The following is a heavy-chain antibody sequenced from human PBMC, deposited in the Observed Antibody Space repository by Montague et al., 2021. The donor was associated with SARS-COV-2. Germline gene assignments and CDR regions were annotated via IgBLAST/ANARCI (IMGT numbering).Heavy chain of an antibody. CDR2: IKPDGGEK. Sequence: SLSLSCAASGFTFSRYWMSWVRQTPGKGLEWVANIKPDGGEKHYVDSVKGRFTISRDNAKNSLNLQMDSLRAEDTALYYCARDSRIVGATGGMDVWGQGTTVIVSS. CDR1: GFTFSRYW. CDR3: ARDSRIVGATGGMDV. J-gene: IGHJ6*02. V-gene: IGHV3-7*03. D-gene: IGHD1-26*01.